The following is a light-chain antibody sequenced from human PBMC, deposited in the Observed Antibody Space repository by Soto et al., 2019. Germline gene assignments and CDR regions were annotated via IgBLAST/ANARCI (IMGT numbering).Light chain of an antibody. CDR2: ENN. Sequence: QSVLTQPPSVSAAPGQKVTISCSGSSSNVGNNYVSWYQYLPGTAPKLLIYENNKRPSGIPDRFSGSKSGTSATLGITGLQTGDEADYYCGTWDSSLSAHVAFGGGTKVTVL. V-gene: IGLV1-51*02. CDR3: GTWDSSLSAHVA. CDR1: SSNVGNNY. J-gene: IGLJ2*01.